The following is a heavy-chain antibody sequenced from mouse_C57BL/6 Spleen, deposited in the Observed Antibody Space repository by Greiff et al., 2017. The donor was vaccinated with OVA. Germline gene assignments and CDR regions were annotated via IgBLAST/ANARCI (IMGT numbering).Heavy chain of an antibody. CDR3: ARGGTEDY. D-gene: IGHD3-3*01. CDR1: GYTFTSYW. V-gene: IGHV1-50*01. CDR2: IDPSDSYT. Sequence: VQLQQPGAELVKPGASVKLSCKASGYTFTSYWMQWVKQRPGQGLEWIGEIDPSDSYTNYNQKFKGKATLTVDTSSSTAYMQLSSLTSEDSAVYYCARGGTEDYWGQGTSVTVSS. J-gene: IGHJ4*01.